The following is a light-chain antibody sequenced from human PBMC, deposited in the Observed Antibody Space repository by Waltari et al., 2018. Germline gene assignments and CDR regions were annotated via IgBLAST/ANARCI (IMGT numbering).Light chain of an antibody. CDR3: QSYDSSLGGSV. CDR1: SSNIGAGYD. V-gene: IGLV1-40*01. CDR2: GTT. Sequence: QSVLTQPASVSGAPGQRVTISCTGSSSNIGAGYDVNWYQQLPGEAPKLLIYGTTNRPAGGPDRVAGSKSGTSASLAITGLRADDEADYYCQSYDSSLGGSVVGGGTKLTVL. J-gene: IGLJ2*01.